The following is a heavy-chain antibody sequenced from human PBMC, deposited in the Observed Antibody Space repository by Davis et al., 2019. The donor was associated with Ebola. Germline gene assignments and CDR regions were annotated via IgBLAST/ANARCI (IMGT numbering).Heavy chain of an antibody. CDR2: ISYDGSNK. CDR3: AKDLTYGGNSY. V-gene: IGHV3-30-3*01. Sequence: LSLTCAASGFTFSSYAMHWVRQAPGKGLEWVAVISYDGSNKYYADSVKGRFTISRDNSKNTLYLQMNSLRAEDTAVYYCAKDLTYGGNSYWGQGTLVTVSS. CDR1: GFTFSSYA. J-gene: IGHJ4*02. D-gene: IGHD4-23*01.